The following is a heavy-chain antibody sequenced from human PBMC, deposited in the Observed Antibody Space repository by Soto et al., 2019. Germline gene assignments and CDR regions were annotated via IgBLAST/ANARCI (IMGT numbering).Heavy chain of an antibody. Sequence: QVQLVESGGGVVQPGTXLRLSXAASGFTFSTFGMHWVRXXXGXXXXXVAVIWYDGSNEYYADSVKGRFTISRDNSKNTLXXQMXXXXXXXXXXXXXXXXXXXXXXXXXXXVWGQGTTVTVSS. CDR2: IWYDGSNE. CDR3: XXXXXXXXXXXXXXV. V-gene: IGHV3-33*03. J-gene: IGHJ6*02. CDR1: GFTFSTFG.